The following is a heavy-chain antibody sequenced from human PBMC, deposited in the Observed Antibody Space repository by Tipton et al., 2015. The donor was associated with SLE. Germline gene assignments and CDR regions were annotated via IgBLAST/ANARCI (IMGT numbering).Heavy chain of an antibody. CDR2: IYSSGST. J-gene: IGHJ5*02. CDR3: ARSGGRGWFGDWFDP. Sequence: TLSLTCAVYGGSFSGYYWSWIRQPPGKGLEWIGYIYSSGSTNYNPSLKSRVTISVDTSKNQFSLQLSSVTAADTAAYYCARSGGRGWFGDWFDPWGQGTVVTVSS. V-gene: IGHV4-59*08. D-gene: IGHD6-19*01. CDR1: GGSFSGYY.